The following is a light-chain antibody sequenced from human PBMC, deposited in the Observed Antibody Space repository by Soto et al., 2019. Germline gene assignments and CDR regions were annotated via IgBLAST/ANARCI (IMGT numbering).Light chain of an antibody. J-gene: IGLJ1*01. V-gene: IGLV2-14*01. CDR1: SSDVGGYNY. CDR3: NSYTSSSTLYA. CDR2: DVS. Sequence: QSALTQPASVSGSPGQSITISCTGTSSDVGGYNYVSWCQQHPGKVPKLMIYDVSNRPSGVSNRFSGSKSGNTASLTISGLQAEDEADYYCNSYTSSSTLYAFGTGTKLTVL.